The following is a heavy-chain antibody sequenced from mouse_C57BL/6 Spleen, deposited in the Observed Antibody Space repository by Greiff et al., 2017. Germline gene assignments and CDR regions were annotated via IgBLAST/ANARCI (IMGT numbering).Heavy chain of an antibody. J-gene: IGHJ4*01. Sequence: VQLPQSGAELVKPGASVKLSCTASGFNIQAYYMHWVKQRTEQGLAWIGRIDPEDGETTYAPKFQGKATITAYTSSNTAYLQLSSRTSEDTAVYYCARGVTGGYYAMYYWGQGTSVTVSS. CDR1: GFNIQAYY. CDR2: IDPEDGET. D-gene: IGHD2-2*01. CDR3: ARGVTGGYYAMYY. V-gene: IGHV14-2*01.